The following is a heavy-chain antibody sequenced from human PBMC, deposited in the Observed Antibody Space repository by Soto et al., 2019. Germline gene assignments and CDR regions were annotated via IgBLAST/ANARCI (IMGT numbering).Heavy chain of an antibody. V-gene: IGHV3-30*18. CDR2: ISYDGNNK. CDR3: AKGGSGNYLTYYYYYGMDV. J-gene: IGHJ6*02. Sequence: VQLLESGGALVQPGGSLRLSCAASGFSFSDYSMTWVRQAPGKGLEWVAVISYDGNNKYYADSVKGRFTISRDNSKNTVYLEMNNLRAEDTAMYYCAKGGSGNYLTYYYYYGMDVWGQGTTVTVSS. D-gene: IGHD3-22*01. CDR1: GFSFSDYS.